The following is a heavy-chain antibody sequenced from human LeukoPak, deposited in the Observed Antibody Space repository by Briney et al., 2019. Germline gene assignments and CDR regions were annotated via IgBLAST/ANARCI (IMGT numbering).Heavy chain of an antibody. D-gene: IGHD6-19*01. V-gene: IGHV3-74*01. Sequence: PGGSLRLSCAASGFTFSNYWMHWVRQAPGKGLVWVSRINTDGSYTSYADSVKGRFTISRDSSRNTLYLQMNSLRAEDTAIYYCAKVPRIAVAGYYYYYMDVWGKGTSVTVSS. CDR3: AKVPRIAVAGYYYYYMDV. J-gene: IGHJ6*03. CDR1: GFTFSNYW. CDR2: INTDGSYT.